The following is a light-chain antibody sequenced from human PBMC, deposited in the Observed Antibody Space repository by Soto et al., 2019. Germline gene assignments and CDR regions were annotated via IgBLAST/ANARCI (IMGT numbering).Light chain of an antibody. CDR3: QQYYSAWT. J-gene: IGKJ1*01. CDR1: QSILYSSNNKNY. V-gene: IGKV4-1*01. CDR2: WAS. Sequence: DIVMTQSPDSLAVSPGERATINCKSSQSILYSSNNKNYLAWYQQKPGQPPKLLIYWASTRESGVPDRFSGSGSGTDFTLTISSLQAEDVAVYYCQQYYSAWTFGPGTKVEIK.